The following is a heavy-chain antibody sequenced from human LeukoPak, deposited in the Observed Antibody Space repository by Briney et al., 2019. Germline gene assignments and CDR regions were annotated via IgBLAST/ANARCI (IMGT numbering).Heavy chain of an antibody. D-gene: IGHD6-13*01. CDR1: GGSFSGYY. CDR2: INHSGST. V-gene: IGHV4-34*01. CDR3: ARDPGRSIAAAGPFDY. Sequence: PSETLSLTCAVYGGSFSGYYWSWIRQPPGKGLEWIGEINHSGSTNYNPSLKSRVTISVDTSKNQFSLKLSSVTAADTAVYYCARDPGRSIAAAGPFDYWGQGTLVTVSS. J-gene: IGHJ4*02.